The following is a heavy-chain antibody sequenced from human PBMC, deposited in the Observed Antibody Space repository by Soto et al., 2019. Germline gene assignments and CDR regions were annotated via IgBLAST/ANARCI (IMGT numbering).Heavy chain of an antibody. CDR2: IRSKAYGGTT. Sequence: GGPLILSRTASSFTIEGTAMRRFRQAPGKGLEWVGFIRSKAYGGTTEYAASVKGRFTISRDDSKSIAYLQMNSLKTEDTAVYYCTRVDNWNYFDAFXIWGQGTMVXVSS. V-gene: IGHV3-49*03. J-gene: IGHJ3*02. CDR1: SFTIEGTA. CDR3: TRVDNWNYFDAFXI. D-gene: IGHD1-7*01.